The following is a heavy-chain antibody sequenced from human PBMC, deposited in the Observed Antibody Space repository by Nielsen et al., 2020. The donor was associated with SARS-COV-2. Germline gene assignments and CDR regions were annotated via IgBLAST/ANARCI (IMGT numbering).Heavy chain of an antibody. CDR3: ARPITNNYYYYYMDV. Sequence: SVTVSCKASGYTFTNYGISWVRQAPGQGLEWMGWISGYNGDTNYAQKFQGRVTMTIDTSTSTAYMELRSLRSDDTAVYYCARPITNNYYYYYMDVWGKGTTVTVS. V-gene: IGHV1-18*04. D-gene: IGHD1-1*01. CDR1: GYTFTNYG. CDR2: ISGYNGDT. J-gene: IGHJ6*03.